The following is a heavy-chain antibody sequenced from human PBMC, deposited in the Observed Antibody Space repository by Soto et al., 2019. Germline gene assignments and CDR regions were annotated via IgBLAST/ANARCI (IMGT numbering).Heavy chain of an antibody. V-gene: IGHV5-51*01. CDR1: GYSFTSYW. J-gene: IGHJ6*02. CDR3: ARRDCSSTSCSGGMDV. D-gene: IGHD2-2*01. Sequence: PAETLTLSWNGSGYSFTSYWIGWVRQLPGKGLEWMGIIYPGDSDTRYSPSFQGRVTISADKSISTAYLQWSSLKASYPAMYYCARRDCSSTSCSGGMDVWGQGTTVTGS. CDR2: IYPGDSDT.